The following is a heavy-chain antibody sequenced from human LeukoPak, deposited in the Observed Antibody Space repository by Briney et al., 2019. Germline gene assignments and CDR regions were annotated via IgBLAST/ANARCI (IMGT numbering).Heavy chain of an antibody. D-gene: IGHD3-3*01. J-gene: IGHJ5*02. CDR1: GGSISSGDYY. CDR2: IYYSGST. CDR3: ARKLRFLEWLPYARWFDP. Sequence: SQTLSLTCTVSGGSISSGDYYWSWIRQPPGKGLEWIGYIYYSGSTYYNPSLKSRVTISVDTSKNQFSLKLSSVTAADTAVYDCARKLRFLEWLPYARWFDPWGQGTLVTVSS. V-gene: IGHV4-30-4*08.